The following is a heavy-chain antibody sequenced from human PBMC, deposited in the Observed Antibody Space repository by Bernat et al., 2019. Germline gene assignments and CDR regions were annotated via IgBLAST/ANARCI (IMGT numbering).Heavy chain of an antibody. CDR3: GRVGCSRGSCSTRGNSYYGMDV. V-gene: IGHV3-21*01. J-gene: IGHJ6*02. D-gene: IGHD2-15*01. CDR2: ISSDGSYI. Sequence: EVQLVESGGSLVNPGGSLRLSCAASGFAFGGYSMNWARQAPGKGLEWVSSISSDGSYINQADSVEGRFTISRDNAKNSLYLQMNSLRVEDTALYFYGRVGCSRGSCSTRGNSYYGMDVWGRGTTVTVSS. CDR1: GFAFGGYS.